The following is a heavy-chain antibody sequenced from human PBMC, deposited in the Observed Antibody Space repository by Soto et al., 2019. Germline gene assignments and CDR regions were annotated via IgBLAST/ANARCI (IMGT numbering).Heavy chain of an antibody. D-gene: IGHD3-22*01. J-gene: IGHJ6*02. CDR1: GYTFTGYY. V-gene: IGHV1-2*04. CDR3: AISHYYDSSGSYYYGMDV. CDR2: INPNSGGT. Sequence: WASVKVSCKASGYTFTGYYMHWVRQAPGQGLEWMGWINPNSGGTNYAQKFQGWVTMTRDTSISTAYMELSRLRSDDTAVYYCAISHYYDSSGSYYYGMDVWGQGTTVTVSS.